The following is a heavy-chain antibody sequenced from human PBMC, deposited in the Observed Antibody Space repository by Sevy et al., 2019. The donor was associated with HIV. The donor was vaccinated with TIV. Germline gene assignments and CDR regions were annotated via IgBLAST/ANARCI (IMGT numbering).Heavy chain of an antibody. CDR1: GGTFSSYA. CDR3: ARARGGLVPAAMSRSYYYYGMDV. Sequence: ASVKVSCKASGGTFSSYAISWVRQAPGQGLEWMGGIIPIFGTANYAQTFQGRVTITADESTSTAYMELSSLRSEDTAVYYCARARGGLVPAAMSRSYYYYGMDVWGQGTTVTVSS. CDR2: IIPIFGTA. J-gene: IGHJ6*02. V-gene: IGHV1-69*13. D-gene: IGHD2-2*01.